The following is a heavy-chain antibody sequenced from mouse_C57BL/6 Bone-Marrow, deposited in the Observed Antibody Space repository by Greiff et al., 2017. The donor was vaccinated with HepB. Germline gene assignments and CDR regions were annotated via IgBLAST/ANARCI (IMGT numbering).Heavy chain of an antibody. CDR1: GYTFTDYY. V-gene: IGHV1-19*01. CDR2: INPYNGGT. CDR3: ARFITTVVAPPY. D-gene: IGHD1-1*01. J-gene: IGHJ3*01. Sequence: EVKLQQSGPVLVKPGASVKMSCKASGYTFTDYYMNWVKQSHGKSLEWIGVINPYNGGTSYNQKFKGKATLTVDKSSSTAYMELNSLTSEDSAVYYCARFITTVVAPPYWGQGTLVTVSA.